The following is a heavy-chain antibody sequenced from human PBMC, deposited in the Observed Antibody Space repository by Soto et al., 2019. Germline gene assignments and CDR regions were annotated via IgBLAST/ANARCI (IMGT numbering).Heavy chain of an antibody. CDR3: ARDQGDIVVVVAAGAFDI. CDR2: IWYDGSNK. CDR1: GFTFSSYG. J-gene: IGHJ3*02. Sequence: QVWLVESGGGVVQPGRSLRLSCAASGFTFSSYGMHWVRQAPGKGLEWVAVIWYDGSNKYYADSVKGRLTISRDNSKNTLYRQRNSLGAEETAVYYCARDQGDIVVVVAAGAFDIWGQGTMVTVSS. V-gene: IGHV3-33*01. D-gene: IGHD2-15*01.